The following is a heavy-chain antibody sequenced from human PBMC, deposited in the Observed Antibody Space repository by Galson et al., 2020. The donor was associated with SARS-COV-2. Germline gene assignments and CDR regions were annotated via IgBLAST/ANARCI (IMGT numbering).Heavy chain of an antibody. V-gene: IGHV3-11*01. CDR2: ISSSGSTI. J-gene: IGHJ5*02. CDR3: ARVKGLLWFGEYPTKDNWFDP. Sequence: NSGGSLRLSCAASGFTFSDYYMSWIRQAPGKGLEWVSYISSSGSTIYYADSVKGRFTISRDNAKNSLYLQMNSLRAEDTAVYYCARVKGLLWFGEYPTKDNWFDPWGQGTLVTVSS. CDR1: GFTFSDYY. D-gene: IGHD3-10*01.